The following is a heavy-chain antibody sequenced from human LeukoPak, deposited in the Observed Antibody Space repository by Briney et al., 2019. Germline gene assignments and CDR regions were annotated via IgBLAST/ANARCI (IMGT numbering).Heavy chain of an antibody. CDR3: ATGFMVRDYYFDY. CDR1: GYTLTELS. V-gene: IGHV1-24*01. Sequence: ASVKVSCKVSGYTLTELSMHWVRQAPGKGLEWMGGFDPEDGETIYAQKFQGRVTMTEDTSTDTAYKELSSLRSEDTAVYYCATGFMVRDYYFDYWGQGTLVTVSS. J-gene: IGHJ4*02. D-gene: IGHD3-10*01. CDR2: FDPEDGET.